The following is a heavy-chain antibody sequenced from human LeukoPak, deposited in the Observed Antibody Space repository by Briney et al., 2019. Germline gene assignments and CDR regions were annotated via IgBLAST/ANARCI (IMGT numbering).Heavy chain of an antibody. CDR2: IYYSGST. J-gene: IGHJ5*02. CDR1: GGSISSYY. Sequence: PSETLSLTCTVSGGSISSYYWSWIRQPPGKGLEWIGYIYYSGSTNYNPSLRSRVTISVDTSKNQFSLKLSSVTAADTAVYYCARGRYDILTGYYPYNWFDPWGQGTLVTVSS. D-gene: IGHD3-9*01. CDR3: ARGRYDILTGYYPYNWFDP. V-gene: IGHV4-59*12.